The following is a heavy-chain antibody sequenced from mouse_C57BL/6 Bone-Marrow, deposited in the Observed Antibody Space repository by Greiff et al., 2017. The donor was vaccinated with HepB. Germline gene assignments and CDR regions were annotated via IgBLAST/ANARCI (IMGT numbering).Heavy chain of an antibody. CDR3: ARGITTVGADY. J-gene: IGHJ2*01. CDR1: GYSFTSYW. CDR2: IYPGCGST. D-gene: IGHD1-1*01. V-gene: IGHV1-55*01. Sequence: QVQLQQPGAELVKPGASVKMSCKASGYSFTSYWITWVKQRPGQGLEWIGDIYPGCGSTNYNEKFKSKATLTVDTSSSTAYMQLSSLTSEDSAVYYCARGITTVGADYWGQGTTLTVSS.